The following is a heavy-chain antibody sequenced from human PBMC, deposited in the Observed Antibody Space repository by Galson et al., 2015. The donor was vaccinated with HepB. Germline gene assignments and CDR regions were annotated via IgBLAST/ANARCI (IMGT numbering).Heavy chain of an antibody. V-gene: IGHV3-11*06. CDR1: GFTFSDYY. Sequence: SLRLSCAASGFTFSDYYMSWIRKAPGKGLEWVSYISSSSSYTNYADSVKGRFTISRDNAKNSLYLQMNSLRAEDTAVYYCARAGSGLAFDYWGQGTLVTVSS. CDR3: ARAGSGLAFDY. J-gene: IGHJ4*02. D-gene: IGHD6-19*01. CDR2: ISSSSSYT.